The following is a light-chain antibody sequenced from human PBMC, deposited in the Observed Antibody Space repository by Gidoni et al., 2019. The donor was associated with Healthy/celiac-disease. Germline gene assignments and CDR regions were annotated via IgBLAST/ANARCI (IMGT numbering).Light chain of an antibody. CDR1: SSNIGNNY. CDR3: GTWDSSLSAGGVV. CDR2: DNN. V-gene: IGLV1-51*01. Sequence: QSVLTHPPSVSAAPGQKVTISCAGSSSNIGNNYVSWYQQLPGTAPKLLIYDNNKRPSGIPDRFSGSKSGTSATLGITGLQTGDEADYYCGTWDSSLSAGGVVFGGGTKLTVL. J-gene: IGLJ2*01.